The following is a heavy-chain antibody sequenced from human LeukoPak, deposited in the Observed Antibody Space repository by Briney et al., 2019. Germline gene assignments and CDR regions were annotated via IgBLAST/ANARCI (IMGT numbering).Heavy chain of an antibody. CDR3: ARHEFVVVPAAISPFDY. CDR2: FYYSGST. J-gene: IGHJ4*02. CDR1: GGSISISNYY. Sequence: PSETLSLTCTVSGGSISISNYYWGWIRQPPGKGLEWIGSFYYSGSTYYSPSLKSRVTISVDTSKNQFSLKLSSVTAADTAVYYCARHEFVVVPAAISPFDYWGQGTLVTVSS. D-gene: IGHD2-2*02. V-gene: IGHV4-39*01.